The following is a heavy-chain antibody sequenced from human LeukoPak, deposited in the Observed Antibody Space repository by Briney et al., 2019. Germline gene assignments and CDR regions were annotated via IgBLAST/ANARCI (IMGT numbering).Heavy chain of an antibody. CDR1: GGTFSSYA. D-gene: IGHD3-22*01. CDR3: ARGSAFYDSSGYLSYYFDY. J-gene: IGHJ4*02. V-gene: IGHV1-69*05. Sequence: VASVKVSCKASGGTFSSYAISWVRLAPGQGLEWMGGIIPIFGTANYAQKFQGRVTITTDESTSTAYMELSSLRSEDTAVYYCARGSAFYDSSGYLSYYFDYWGQGTLVTVSS. CDR2: IIPIFGTA.